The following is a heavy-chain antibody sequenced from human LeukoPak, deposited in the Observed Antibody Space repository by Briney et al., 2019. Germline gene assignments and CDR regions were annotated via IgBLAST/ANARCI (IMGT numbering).Heavy chain of an antibody. J-gene: IGHJ4*02. Sequence: GGSLRLSCAASGFTFSSYAMHWVRQAPGKGLEWVAVISYDGSNKYYADSVKGRFTISRDNSKNTLYLQMNSLRAEDTAVYYCARGFVSSFDYWGQGTLVTVSS. CDR3: ARGFVSSFDY. CDR1: GFTFSSYA. CDR2: ISYDGSNK. V-gene: IGHV3-30-3*01. D-gene: IGHD3-10*01.